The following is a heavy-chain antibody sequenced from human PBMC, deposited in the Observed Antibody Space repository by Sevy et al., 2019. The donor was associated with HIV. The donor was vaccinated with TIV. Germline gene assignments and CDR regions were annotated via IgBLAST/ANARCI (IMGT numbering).Heavy chain of an antibody. J-gene: IGHJ3*02. Sequence: GGSVRLSCAASGFTFSSYAMHWVRQAPGKGLEWVAVISYDGSNKYYADSVKGRFTISRDNSKNTLYLQMNSLRAEDTAVYYCARLPSPGIAVAAQARGAFDIWGQGTMVTVSS. CDR2: ISYDGSNK. V-gene: IGHV3-30-3*01. CDR3: ARLPSPGIAVAAQARGAFDI. CDR1: GFTFSSYA. D-gene: IGHD6-19*01.